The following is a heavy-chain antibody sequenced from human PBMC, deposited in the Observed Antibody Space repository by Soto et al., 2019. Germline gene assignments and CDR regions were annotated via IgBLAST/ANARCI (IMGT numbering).Heavy chain of an antibody. V-gene: IGHV1-18*01. Sequence: QVQLVQSGAEVKKPGASVKVSCKASGYTFTSYGFSWVRQAPGQGLEWMGWISAYNGNTNYAQKLQGRVTMTTDTSRSTGYMELRGLGSGDTAGYYCGGGGGGGYCSGGSCSPRAWFDPWGQGTLVTVSS. CDR1: GYTFTSYG. J-gene: IGHJ5*02. CDR2: ISAYNGNT. D-gene: IGHD2-15*01. CDR3: GGGGGGGYCSGGSCSPRAWFDP.